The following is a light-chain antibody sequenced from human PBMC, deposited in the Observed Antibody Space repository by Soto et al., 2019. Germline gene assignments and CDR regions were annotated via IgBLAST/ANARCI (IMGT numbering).Light chain of an antibody. CDR2: DVN. CDR1: SSDVGGYNY. Sequence: QSVLTQPASVSGSPGQPITISFTGTSSDVGGYNYVSWYQQHPGKAPKLMIYDVNNRPSGVSNRFSGSKSGNTASLTISGLQAEDEADYYCSSYTGSSTYVVFGGGTKVTVL. CDR3: SSYTGSSTYVV. V-gene: IGLV2-14*01. J-gene: IGLJ2*01.